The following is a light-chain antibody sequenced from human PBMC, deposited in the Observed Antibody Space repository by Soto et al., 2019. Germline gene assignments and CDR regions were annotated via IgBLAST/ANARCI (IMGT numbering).Light chain of an antibody. CDR3: QHFYNYPWT. V-gene: IGKV1-5*03. Sequence: DIQMTQSPSTLSASVGDRVTITCRASQSISSWLAWYQQKPGKAPKLLIYKASSLESGVPSRFSVSGSGKEFTLTISSLQPDDFATYYCQHFYNYPWTFCQGTRVEIK. CDR2: KAS. J-gene: IGKJ1*01. CDR1: QSISSW.